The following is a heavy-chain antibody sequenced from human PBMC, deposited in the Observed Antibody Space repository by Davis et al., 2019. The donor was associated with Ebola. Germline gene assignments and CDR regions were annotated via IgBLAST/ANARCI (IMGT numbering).Heavy chain of an antibody. J-gene: IGHJ6*03. CDR2: IYAGDSDT. D-gene: IGHD3-16*01. V-gene: IGHV5-51*01. Sequence: GESLKISCKGSGYTFTNYWIGWVRQMPGKGLEWMGIIYAGDSDTRYSPSFQGQVTIAADKSINTAYLQWSSLKASDTAVYYCARCRSLGTYYYMDVWGKGTTVTVSS. CDR1: GYTFTNYW. CDR3: ARCRSLGTYYYMDV.